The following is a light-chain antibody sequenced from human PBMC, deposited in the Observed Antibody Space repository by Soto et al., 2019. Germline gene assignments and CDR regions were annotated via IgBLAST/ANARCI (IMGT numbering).Light chain of an antibody. V-gene: IGKV3-20*01. CDR1: QSVSSSY. CDR2: GAS. Sequence: EIVLTQSPGTLSLSPGERATLSCRASQSVSSSYLAWYQQKPGQAPRLLIYGASSRATGIPDRFSGSGSGTDFTLTISRLEPEDFAVYYCQQYGGTFGQGTKLXIK. CDR3: QQYGGT. J-gene: IGKJ2*01.